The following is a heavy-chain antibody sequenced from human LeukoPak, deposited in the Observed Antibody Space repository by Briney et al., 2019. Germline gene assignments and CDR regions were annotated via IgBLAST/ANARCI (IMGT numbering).Heavy chain of an antibody. V-gene: IGHV3-23*01. CDR2: ISGSGGST. CDR1: GFTFSSYA. CDR3: AKEGAARPSSGIDY. Sequence: PGRSLRLSCAASGFTFSSYAMSWVRQAPGKGLEWVSAISGSGGSTYYADSVKGRFTISRDNSKNTLYLQMNSLRAEDTAVYYCAKEGAARPSSGIDYWGQGTLVTVSS. D-gene: IGHD6-6*01. J-gene: IGHJ4*02.